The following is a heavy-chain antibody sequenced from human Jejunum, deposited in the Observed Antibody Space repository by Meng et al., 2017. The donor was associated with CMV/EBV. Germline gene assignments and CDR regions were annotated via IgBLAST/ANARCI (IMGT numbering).Heavy chain of an antibody. D-gene: IGHD6-19*01. CDR2: ISGYNGNT. J-gene: IGHJ4*02. Sequence: VRLVQSGDELKRPGASVNVSCKASGYTFTNYVINWVRQAPGQGLEWMGWISGYNGNTNYAQNFQGRVTLTTDTSTSTAYMELRSLRSADTAVYYCARDRNVPGNSEFDYWGQGTLVTVSS. V-gene: IGHV1-18*01. CDR3: ARDRNVPGNSEFDY. CDR1: GYTFTNYV.